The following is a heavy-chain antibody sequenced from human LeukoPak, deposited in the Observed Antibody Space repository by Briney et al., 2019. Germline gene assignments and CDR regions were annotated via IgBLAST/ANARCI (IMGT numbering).Heavy chain of an antibody. D-gene: IGHD3-22*01. CDR1: GFTFGDYA. CDR3: NANYYDSSGYYFGGNYYFDY. J-gene: IGHJ4*02. V-gene: IGHV3-49*04. Sequence: GGSLRLSCTASGFTFGDYAMSWVRQAPGKGLEWVGFIRSKAYGGTTEYAASVKGRFTISRDDSKSIAYLQMNSLKTEDTAVYYCNANYYDSSGYYFGGNYYFDYWGQGTLVTVSS. CDR2: IRSKAYGGTT.